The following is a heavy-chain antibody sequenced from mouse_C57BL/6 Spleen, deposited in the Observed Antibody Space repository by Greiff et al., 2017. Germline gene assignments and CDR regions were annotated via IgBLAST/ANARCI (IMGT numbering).Heavy chain of an antibody. CDR2: ILPGSGST. D-gene: IGHD3-2*01. J-gene: IGHJ4*01. V-gene: IGHV1-9*01. Sequence: QVQLKQSGAELIKPGASVKLSCKATGYTFTGYWIEWVKQRPGHGLEWIGEILPGSGSTNYNEKFKGKATFTADTSSNTAYMQLSSLTTEESAIYFGAREDRDVGDCMDYWGQGTSVTVSS. CDR1: GYTFTGYW. CDR3: AREDRDVGDCMDY.